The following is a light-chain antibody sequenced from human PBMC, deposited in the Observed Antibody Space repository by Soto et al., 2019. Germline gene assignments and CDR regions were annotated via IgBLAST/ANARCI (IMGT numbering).Light chain of an antibody. J-gene: IGKJ1*01. CDR1: QSVSSL. CDR3: QQRSNWPRT. V-gene: IGKV3-11*01. CDR2: DAS. Sequence: EIVLTQSPATLSLSPGERATLSCRASQSVSSLLAWYQQKPGQAPRLLIYDASNRATGIPTRFSGSGSGTGFTLTISSLGPEDSAVYYCQQRSNWPRTFGQGTKVEIK.